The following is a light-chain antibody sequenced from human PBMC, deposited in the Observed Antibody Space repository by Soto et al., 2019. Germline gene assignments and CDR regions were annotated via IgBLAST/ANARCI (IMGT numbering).Light chain of an antibody. CDR3: QQYGSSTWT. J-gene: IGKJ1*01. CDR1: QSAFSTY. CDR2: GAS. Sequence: EIVLTQSPGTLSLSPGERATLSCRASQSAFSTYLAWYQQKPGQAPRLLIYGASSRATGIPDRFSGSGSGTDFTLTISRLEPEDFAVYYCQQYGSSTWTLGQGTKVEIK. V-gene: IGKV3-20*01.